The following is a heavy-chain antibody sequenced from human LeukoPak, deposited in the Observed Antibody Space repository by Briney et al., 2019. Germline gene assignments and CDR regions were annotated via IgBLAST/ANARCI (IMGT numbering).Heavy chain of an antibody. Sequence: GGSLRLSCAASGFTFDDYTMHWVRQAPGKGLEWVSLISWDGGSTYYADSVKGRFTISRDNSKNSLYLQMNSLRTEDTALYYCAKEGTMIVEDAFDIWGQGTMVTVSS. D-gene: IGHD3-22*01. CDR1: GFTFDDYT. CDR2: ISWDGGST. CDR3: AKEGTMIVEDAFDI. V-gene: IGHV3-43*01. J-gene: IGHJ3*02.